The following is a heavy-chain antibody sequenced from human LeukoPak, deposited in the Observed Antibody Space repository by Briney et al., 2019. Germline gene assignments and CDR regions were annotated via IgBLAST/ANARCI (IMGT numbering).Heavy chain of an antibody. J-gene: IGHJ5*02. CDR2: IWXDGNNK. V-gene: IGHV3-33*01. CDR1: GXXXXXXX. D-gene: IGHD2-8*01. Sequence: GGSLRLSCAXXGXXXXXXXXXXXXXXXGXGLDWVXLIWXDGNNKYXXDXXKGRFTISRDKSKNTLYLQMNSLRAEDTAVYCCAXDNGEWRLNWFDHWGQGTLVTVSS. CDR3: AXDNGEWRLNWFDH.